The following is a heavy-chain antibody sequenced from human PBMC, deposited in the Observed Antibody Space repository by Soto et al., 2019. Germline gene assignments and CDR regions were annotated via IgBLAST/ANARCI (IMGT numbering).Heavy chain of an antibody. V-gene: IGHV4-34*01. CDR1: GGSFSGYY. Sequence: QVQLQQWGAGPLRTLESLSLTCGVSGGSFSGYYWALIRQSPGKGLEWIGEINDRGSINYNPSLKSRVSISVDTSKNHYSLNLRSVTAADTAVYYCARESHDILTGPPWVWYFDLWGCGTLVTVSS. CDR2: INDRGSI. D-gene: IGHD3-9*01. CDR3: ARESHDILTGPPWVWYFDL. J-gene: IGHJ2*01.